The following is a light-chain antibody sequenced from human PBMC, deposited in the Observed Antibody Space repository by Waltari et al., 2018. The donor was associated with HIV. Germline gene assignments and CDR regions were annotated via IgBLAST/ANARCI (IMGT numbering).Light chain of an antibody. J-gene: IGLJ3*02. Sequence: QTVVTQEPSFSVSPGGTVTLTCGLSSGSVSTSYYPSWYQQTPGQAPRTLIHSTNTRSSGVPDRFSGSIVGNKAALTITGAQADDESDYYCVLYMGSGLWVFGGGTKLTVL. CDR3: VLYMGSGLWV. V-gene: IGLV8-61*01. CDR2: STN. CDR1: SGSVSTSYY.